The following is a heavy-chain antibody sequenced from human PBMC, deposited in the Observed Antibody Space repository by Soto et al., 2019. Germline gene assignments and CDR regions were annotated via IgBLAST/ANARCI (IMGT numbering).Heavy chain of an antibody. J-gene: IGHJ5*02. D-gene: IGHD3-3*01. CDR2: ISGSGGST. CDR1: GFTFSSYA. Sequence: GGSLRLSCAASGFTFSSYAMSWVRQAPGKGLEWVSAISGSGGSTYYADSVKGRFTISRDNSKNTLYLQMNSLRAEDTAVYYCAKDRGYDFWSGYYSGFDPWGQGTLVTVSS. V-gene: IGHV3-23*01. CDR3: AKDRGYDFWSGYYSGFDP.